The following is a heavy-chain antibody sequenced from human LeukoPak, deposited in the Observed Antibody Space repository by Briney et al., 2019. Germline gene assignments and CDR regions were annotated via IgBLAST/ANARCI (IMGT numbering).Heavy chain of an antibody. CDR1: GLTFSDYY. CDR2: ISSSGSAI. D-gene: IGHD3-10*01. CDR3: AKGTNYYGSGSYLDV. Sequence: GGSLRLSCAASGLTFSDYYMSWVRQAPGKGLEWVSYISSSGSAIYYADSVKGRFTISRDNAKNSLYLQINSLRAEDTALYYCAKGTNYYGSGSYLDVWGKGTTVTVSS. V-gene: IGHV3-11*01. J-gene: IGHJ6*04.